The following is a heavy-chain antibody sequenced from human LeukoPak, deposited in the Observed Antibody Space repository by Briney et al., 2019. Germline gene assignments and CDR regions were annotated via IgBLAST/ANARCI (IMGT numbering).Heavy chain of an antibody. CDR3: ARLGLYDSSGYYYV. D-gene: IGHD3-22*01. V-gene: IGHV4-59*12. CDR1: GGSISSYY. Sequence: SETLSLTCTVSGGSISSYYWSWIRQPPGMGLEWIGDIFHDGTTNFNPSLKSRLTISTDKSKNQFSLKLSSVTAADTAVYFCARLGLYDSSGYYYVWGQGTLVTVSS. CDR2: IFHDGTT. J-gene: IGHJ1*01.